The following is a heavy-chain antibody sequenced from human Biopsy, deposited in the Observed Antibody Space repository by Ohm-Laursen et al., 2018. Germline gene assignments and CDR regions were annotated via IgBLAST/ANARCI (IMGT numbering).Heavy chain of an antibody. V-gene: IGHV1-69*08. D-gene: IGHD2/OR15-2a*01. CDR3: ARDRTVLNYYFASDV. CDR2: IISMVGTP. CDR1: GYNFDIYP. Sequence: SVKVSCKASGYNFDIYPLFWVRQAPGQGLEWVGRIISMVGTPKYAQKFQGRATITVDKSTSTAYLDLSSLKSEDTAVYYCARDRTVLNYYFASDVWGQGTTVTVSS. J-gene: IGHJ6*01.